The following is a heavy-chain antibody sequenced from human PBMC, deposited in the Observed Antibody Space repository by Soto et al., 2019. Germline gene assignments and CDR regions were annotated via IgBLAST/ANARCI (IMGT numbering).Heavy chain of an antibody. CDR2: IIPILGIA. CDR3: ASAVYYYDSSGYQGAFDI. Sequence: SVKVSCKASGGTFSSYTISWVRQAPGQGLEWMGRIIPILGIANYAQKFQGRVTITADKSTSTAYMELSSLRSEDTAVYYFASAVYYYDSSGYQGAFDIWGQGTMVTVSS. CDR1: GGTFSSYT. D-gene: IGHD3-22*01. J-gene: IGHJ3*02. V-gene: IGHV1-69*02.